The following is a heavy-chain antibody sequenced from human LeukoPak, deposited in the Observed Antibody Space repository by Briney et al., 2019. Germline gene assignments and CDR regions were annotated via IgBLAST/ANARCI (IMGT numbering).Heavy chain of an antibody. J-gene: IGHJ4*02. D-gene: IGHD3-10*01. CDR1: RCTFSGYS. V-gene: IGHV3-48*01. CDR2: ISTGGSSI. Sequence: GGPLRLSCTASRCTFSGYSFNWVRRSPGRGLEWVSYISTGGSSIYYADSVRGRFTSSRDNAKSSLYLQMNSLRGDDTGVYYCARDRGADYGDFDYWGQGTLVTVSS. CDR3: ARDRGADYGDFDY.